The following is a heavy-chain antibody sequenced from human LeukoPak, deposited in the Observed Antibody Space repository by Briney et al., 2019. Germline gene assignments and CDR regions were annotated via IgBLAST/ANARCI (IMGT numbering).Heavy chain of an antibody. D-gene: IGHD2-15*01. V-gene: IGHV3-23*01. CDR2: ISGSNPGT. CDR3: AKASVGHCGGAFCYHFDS. Sequence: GGSLRLSCAASGFTFSTYAMSWVRQTPGKGLEWVAAISGSNPGTYHARSVRGRFTISRDNSKNTLHLQMNGLRAEDAAIYYCAKASVGHCGGAFCYHFDSWGQGTLVTVSS. CDR1: GFTFSTYA. J-gene: IGHJ4*02.